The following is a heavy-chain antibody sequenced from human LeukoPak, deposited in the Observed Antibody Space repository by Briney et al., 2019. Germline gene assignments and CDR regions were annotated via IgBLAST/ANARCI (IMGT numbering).Heavy chain of an antibody. Sequence: GSLRLSCAASGFTFSSYEMNWVRQAPGKGLEWVSYISSSGSTIYYADSVKGRFTISRDNAKNSLYLQMNSLRAEDTAVYYCARKYGDYGGLGDYWGQGTLVTVSS. D-gene: IGHD4-17*01. V-gene: IGHV3-48*03. J-gene: IGHJ4*02. CDR2: ISSSGSTI. CDR1: GFTFSSYE. CDR3: ARKYGDYGGLGDY.